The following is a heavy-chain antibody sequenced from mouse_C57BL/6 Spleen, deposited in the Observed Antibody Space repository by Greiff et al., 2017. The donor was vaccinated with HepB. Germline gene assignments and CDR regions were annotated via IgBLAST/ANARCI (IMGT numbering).Heavy chain of an antibody. CDR2: IYPGDGDT. Sequence: LQESGPELVKPGASVKISCKASGYAFSSSWMNWVKQRPGKGLEWIGRIYPGDGDTNYNGKFKGKATLTADKSSSTAYMQLSSLTSEDSAVYFCARSYDYDDYWGQGTTLTVSS. J-gene: IGHJ2*01. CDR3: ARSYDYDDY. D-gene: IGHD2-4*01. V-gene: IGHV1-82*01. CDR1: GYAFSSSW.